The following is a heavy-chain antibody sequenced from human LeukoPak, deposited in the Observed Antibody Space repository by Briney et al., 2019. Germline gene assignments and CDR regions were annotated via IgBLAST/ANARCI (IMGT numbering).Heavy chain of an antibody. CDR3: ARYCNGGSCYSGYDY. CDR1: GFTFSSYA. CDR2: ISTNGGGT. Sequence: GGSLRLSCAASGFTFSSYAMHWVRQAPGKGLEYVSAISTNGGGTYYANSVKGRFTISRDNSKSTLYLQMGSLRAEDMAVYYCARYCNGGSCYSGYDYWGQGTLVTVSS. D-gene: IGHD2-15*01. J-gene: IGHJ4*02. V-gene: IGHV3-64*01.